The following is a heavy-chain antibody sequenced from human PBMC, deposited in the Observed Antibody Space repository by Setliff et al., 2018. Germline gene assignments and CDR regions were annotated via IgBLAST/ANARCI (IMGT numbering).Heavy chain of an antibody. D-gene: IGHD3-22*01. CDR1: GGAVSGFY. Sequence: LTCDIKGGAVSGFYWSWIRQTPGKDLEWIGEISHNGRVSSSPSLKSRVTISVDRAKNHFSLKLASVTAADTAMYYCARSRYYDSSGNNYGLDYWGQGTLVTVSS. CDR2: ISHNGRV. CDR3: ARSRYYDSSGNNYGLDY. J-gene: IGHJ4*02. V-gene: IGHV4-34*01.